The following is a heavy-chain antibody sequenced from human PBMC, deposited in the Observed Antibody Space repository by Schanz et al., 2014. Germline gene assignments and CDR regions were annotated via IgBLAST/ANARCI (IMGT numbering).Heavy chain of an antibody. D-gene: IGHD3-3*02. CDR2: LDRSGGKT. V-gene: IGHV3-74*01. CDR3: ARDKDVISTHFYSPFYFYVMDV. J-gene: IGHJ6*02. CDR1: GFTFSVYW. Sequence: EVQLVESGGGLVQPGGSLRLSCAASGFTFSVYWMHWVRQAPGKGLEWVSSLDRSGGKTYYADSVTGRFTISRDNSKKTLYLQMSSLTAEDTAVYYCARDKDVISTHFYSPFYFYVMDVWGQGTTVTVSS.